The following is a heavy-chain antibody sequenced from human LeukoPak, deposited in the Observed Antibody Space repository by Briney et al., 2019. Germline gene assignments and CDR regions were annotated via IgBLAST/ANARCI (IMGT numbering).Heavy chain of an antibody. D-gene: IGHD3-10*01. V-gene: IGHV3-23*01. CDR3: ARVTMVRGVTFDY. J-gene: IGHJ4*02. Sequence: PGGSLRLSCAASGFTFSSYAMSWVRQAPGKGLEWVSAISGSGGSTYYADSVKGRFTISRDNAKNSLYLQMNSLRAEDTAVYYCARVTMVRGVTFDYWGQGTLVTVSS. CDR2: ISGSGGST. CDR1: GFTFSSYA.